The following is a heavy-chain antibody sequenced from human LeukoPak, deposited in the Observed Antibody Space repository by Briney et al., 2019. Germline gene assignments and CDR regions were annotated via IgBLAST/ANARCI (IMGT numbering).Heavy chain of an antibody. J-gene: IGHJ3*02. CDR3: ERDRAADPDAFDI. Sequence: ASVKVSCKASGYTFTSYGISWVRQAPGQGLEWMVWISDYNGNTNYAQKLQGRVTMTTDTSTSTAYMELRSLRSDDTGVYYCERDRAADPDAFDIWGQGRMVTVCS. CDR2: ISDYNGNT. D-gene: IGHD6-13*01. CDR1: GYTFTSYG. V-gene: IGHV1-18*01.